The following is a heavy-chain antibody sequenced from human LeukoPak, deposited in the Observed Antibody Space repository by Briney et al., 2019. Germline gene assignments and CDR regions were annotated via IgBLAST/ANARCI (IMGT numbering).Heavy chain of an antibody. CDR1: GFTFSSYG. V-gene: IGHV3-30*02. J-gene: IGHJ4*02. CDR3: AKSLGYCSSTSCPFDY. D-gene: IGHD2-2*01. Sequence: GGSLRLSCAASGFTFSSYGMHWVRQAPGKGLEWVAFIRYDGSNTYYADSVKGRFTISRDNSKNTLYLQMNSLRAEDTAVYYCAKSLGYCSSTSCPFDYWGQGTLVTVSS. CDR2: IRYDGSNT.